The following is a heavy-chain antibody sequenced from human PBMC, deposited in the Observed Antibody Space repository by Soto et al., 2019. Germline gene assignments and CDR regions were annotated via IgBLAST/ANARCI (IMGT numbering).Heavy chain of an antibody. CDR1: GGSFSGYY. D-gene: IGHD3-3*01. Sequence: PSETLSLTCAVYGGSFSGYYWSWSRPPPGKGLEWIGEINHSGSTNYNPSLKSRVTISVDTSKNQFSLKLSSVTAADTAVYYCARGRVTYYDFWSGYSKVYYYYGMDVWGQGTTVTVSS. J-gene: IGHJ6*02. CDR2: INHSGST. CDR3: ARGRVTYYDFWSGYSKVYYYYGMDV. V-gene: IGHV4-34*01.